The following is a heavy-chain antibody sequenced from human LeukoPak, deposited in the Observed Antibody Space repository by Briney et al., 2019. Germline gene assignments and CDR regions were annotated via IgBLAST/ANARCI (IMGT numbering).Heavy chain of an antibody. CDR2: ISGSGSST. V-gene: IGHV3-23*01. CDR1: GFTFSSYG. D-gene: IGHD3-10*01. J-gene: IGHJ4*02. CDR3: ARPAVRGVIIISYYFDY. Sequence: GRSLRLSCAASGFTFSSYGMHWVRQAPGKGLEWVSAISGSGSSTYYADSVKGRFTISRDNSKNTLYLQMNSLRAEDTAVYYCARPAVRGVIIISYYFDYWGQGTLVTVSS.